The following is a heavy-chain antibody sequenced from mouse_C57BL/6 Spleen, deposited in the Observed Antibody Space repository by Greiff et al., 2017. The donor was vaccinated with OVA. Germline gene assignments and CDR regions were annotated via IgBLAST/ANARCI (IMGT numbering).Heavy chain of an antibody. CDR3: TRPPYCSSRYDAMDY. CDR2: IDPETGGT. V-gene: IGHV1-15*01. D-gene: IGHD1-1*01. J-gene: IGHJ4*01. CDR1: GYTFTDYD. Sequence: QVQLKESGAELVRPGASVTLSCKASGYTFTDYDMHWVKQTPVHGLEWIGAIDPETGGTAYNQKFKGKAILTAAKSSSTAYMELRSLTAEDSADYYGTRPPYCSSRYDAMDYWGQGTSVTVSS.